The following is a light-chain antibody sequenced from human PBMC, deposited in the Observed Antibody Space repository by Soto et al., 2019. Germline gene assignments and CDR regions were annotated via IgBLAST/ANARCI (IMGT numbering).Light chain of an antibody. CDR2: LVS. Sequence: EIVMTQSPLSLPVTPGEPASISCRSSQSLLHSSGYNYLHWYLQKPGQSPQLLIYLVSTRASGVPDRFSGSGSGIDFTLKISRVEAEDVGVYYCMQDLQTPYTFGQGTRLEI. V-gene: IGKV2-28*01. J-gene: IGKJ5*01. CDR3: MQDLQTPYT. CDR1: QSLLHSSGYNY.